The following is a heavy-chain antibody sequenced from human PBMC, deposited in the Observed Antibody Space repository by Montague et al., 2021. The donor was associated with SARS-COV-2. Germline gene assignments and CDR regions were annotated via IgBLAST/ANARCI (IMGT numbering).Heavy chain of an antibody. Sequence: SLRLSCAASGFTFSNYGISWVRQAPGKGLEWVSAISSDSVGSTNSADFERGRITITRDNSKNTQYVQMNSLRAEDTAVYYCAKGSSGYPHYFDYWGQGTLVTVSS. D-gene: IGHD3-22*01. J-gene: IGHJ4*02. V-gene: IGHV3-23*01. CDR1: GFTFSNYG. CDR2: ISSDSVGST. CDR3: AKGSSGYPHYFDY.